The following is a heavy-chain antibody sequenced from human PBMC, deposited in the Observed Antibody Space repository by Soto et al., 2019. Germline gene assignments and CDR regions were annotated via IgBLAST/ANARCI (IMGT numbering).Heavy chain of an antibody. J-gene: IGHJ4*01. V-gene: IGHV4-4*02. CDR1: GGSISSTNL. D-gene: IGHD1-1*01. Sequence: SETLSLTCAVSGGSISSTNLSTWGRQHPGKGLEWIGEIYHTGSTTFNPSLKSRVTISVDKSKNHFSLKVSSVTAADTAVYFRARSHRSISIGGIEFWGHRNPVTVSS. CDR2: IYHTGST. CDR3: ARSHRSISIGGIEF.